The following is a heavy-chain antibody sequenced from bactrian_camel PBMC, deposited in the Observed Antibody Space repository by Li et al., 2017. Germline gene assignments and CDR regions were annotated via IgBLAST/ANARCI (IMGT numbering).Heavy chain of an antibody. CDR1: GFRYSVCS. CDR2: IRSDGIT. CDR3: NAKLEVGYSGSWCTEVSDY. D-gene: IGHD1*01. V-gene: IGHV3S53*01. J-gene: IGHJ4*01. Sequence: HVQLVESGGGSVQAGGSLTLSCAGSGFRYSVCSMGWYRQAPGKERVVVSTIRSDGITSYADSVKGRFTISQDNAKDTVYLQMNSLKPEDTAMYYCNAKLEVGYSGSWCTEVSDYWGQGTQVTVS.